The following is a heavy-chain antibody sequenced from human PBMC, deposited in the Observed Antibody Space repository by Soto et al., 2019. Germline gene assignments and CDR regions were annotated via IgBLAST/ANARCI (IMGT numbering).Heavy chain of an antibody. CDR3: AREGVMAAEKTYYYYMDV. Sequence: VGSLSLSCAVSGFTFSSYSMNWGRQAPGKGLEWVSSISSSSSYIYYADSVKGRFTISRDNAKNSLYLQMNSLRAEDTAVYYCAREGVMAAEKTYYYYMDVRGKGTTVTLSS. J-gene: IGHJ6*03. CDR1: GFTFSSYS. CDR2: ISSSSSYI. D-gene: IGHD2-21*01. V-gene: IGHV3-21*04.